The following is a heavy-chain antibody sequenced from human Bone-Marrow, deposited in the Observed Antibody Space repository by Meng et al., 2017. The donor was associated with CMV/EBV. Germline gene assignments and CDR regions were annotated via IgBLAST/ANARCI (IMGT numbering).Heavy chain of an antibody. CDR2: IYTGGST. CDR3: ASARWLAGAFDI. D-gene: IGHD6-19*01. V-gene: IGHV3-66*02. J-gene: IGHJ3*02. CDR1: GFIVSSNY. Sequence: GGSLRLSCAASGFIVSSNYMTWVRQAPGKGLDWVSIIYTGGSTYYADSVKGRFTTSRDNSKNTLYLQMNSLRAEDTAVYYCASARWLAGAFDIWGQGTMVTVSS.